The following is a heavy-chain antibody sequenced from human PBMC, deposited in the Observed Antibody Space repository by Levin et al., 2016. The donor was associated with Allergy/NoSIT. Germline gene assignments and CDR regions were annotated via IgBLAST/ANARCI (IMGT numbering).Heavy chain of an antibody. CDR3: VRRGEIKLGYGLDV. Sequence: ASVKVSCKASGYTFIDYYLHWVRQAPGQGLEWMGWINPKNGATSNAQRIQGRVTMTRDTSISTAYMELTRLRSDDAAAYYCVRRGEIKLGYGLDVWGQGTTVTVSS. D-gene: IGHD7-27*01. CDR2: INPKNGAT. CDR1: GYTFIDYY. V-gene: IGHV1-2*02. J-gene: IGHJ6*02.